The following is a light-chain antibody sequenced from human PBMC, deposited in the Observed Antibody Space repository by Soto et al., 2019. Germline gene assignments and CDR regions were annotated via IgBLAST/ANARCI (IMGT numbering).Light chain of an antibody. J-gene: IGKJ4*01. CDR3: QQYDNSPLT. V-gene: IGKV3-20*01. CDR2: GAS. CDR1: QSVSSSF. Sequence: EIVLTQSPGTLSLSPGERATLSCRASQSVSSSFLAWYQQKPGQAPRLLIYGASSRATGIPDRFSGSGSGTDFTLTNSRLDPEDFAVYYCQQYDNSPLTFGGGTKVEIK.